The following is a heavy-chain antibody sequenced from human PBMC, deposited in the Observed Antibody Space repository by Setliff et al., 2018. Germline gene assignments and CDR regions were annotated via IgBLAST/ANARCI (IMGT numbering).Heavy chain of an antibody. J-gene: IGHJ4*02. CDR3: ATRRAARSPLTG. CDR2: ISAYNGNT. Sequence: ASVKVSCKASGYTFSSYGISWVRQAPGQGLEWMGWISAYNGNTNYAQKFQGRVTMTTDTSTSTGYMELRSLRPDDTAVYYCATRRAARSPLTGWGQETLVTVSS. CDR1: GYTFSSYG. V-gene: IGHV1-18*01. D-gene: IGHD6-6*01.